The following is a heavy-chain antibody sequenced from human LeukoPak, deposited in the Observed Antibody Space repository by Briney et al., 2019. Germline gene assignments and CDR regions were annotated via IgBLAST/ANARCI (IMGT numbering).Heavy chain of an antibody. CDR3: AREGYYYGSGTPLEFDY. Sequence: SETLSLTCTVSGYSISSGYYWGWIRQPPGKGLEWIGSIYHSGSTYYNPSLKSRVTISVDTSKNQFSLKLSSVTAADTAVYYCAREGYYYGSGTPLEFDYWGQGALVTVSS. CDR2: IYHSGST. D-gene: IGHD3-10*01. CDR1: GYSISSGYY. J-gene: IGHJ4*02. V-gene: IGHV4-38-2*02.